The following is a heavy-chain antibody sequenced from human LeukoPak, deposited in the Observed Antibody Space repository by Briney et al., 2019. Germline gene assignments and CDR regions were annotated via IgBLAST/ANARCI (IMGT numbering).Heavy chain of an antibody. CDR2: ISSSSSYM. D-gene: IGHD1-26*01. CDR1: GFTFSSYS. J-gene: IGHJ4*02. CDR3: ARVGYSGSYYSDY. V-gene: IGHV3-21*01. Sequence: GGSLRLSCAASGFTFSSYSMNWVRQAPGKGLEWVSSISSSSSYMYYADSVKGRFTISRDNAKNSLYLQMNSLRAEDTAVYYCARVGYSGSYYSDYWGQGTLVTVSS.